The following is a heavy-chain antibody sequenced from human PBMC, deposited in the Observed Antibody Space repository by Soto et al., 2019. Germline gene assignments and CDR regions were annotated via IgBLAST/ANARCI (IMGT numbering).Heavy chain of an antibody. D-gene: IGHD3-22*01. CDR1: GGTFSSYA. V-gene: IGHV1-69*13. CDR2: IIPIFGTA. Sequence: SVKVSCKASGGTFSSYAISWVRQAPGQGLEWMGGIIPIFGTANYAQKFQGRVTITADESTSTAYMELSSLRSEDTAVYYCARDRRTYYYDSSGNHDAFDIWGQGTMVTVSS. J-gene: IGHJ3*02. CDR3: ARDRRTYYYDSSGNHDAFDI.